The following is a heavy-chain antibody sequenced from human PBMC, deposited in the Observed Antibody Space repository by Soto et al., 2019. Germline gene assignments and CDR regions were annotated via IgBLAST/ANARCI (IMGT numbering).Heavy chain of an antibody. J-gene: IGHJ5*02. D-gene: IGHD6-19*01. V-gene: IGHV4-59*08. CDR3: ARHGSDSGWFFFDP. CDR1: GFIFSDY. Sequence: LRLSCAASGFIFSDYWSWIRQPPGKGLEWIGFVSYSGSTDYHPSLKSRVTISIDTSKNQFSLKMISLTSADTAVYYCARHGSDSGWFFFDPWGQGALVTVSS. CDR2: VSYSGST.